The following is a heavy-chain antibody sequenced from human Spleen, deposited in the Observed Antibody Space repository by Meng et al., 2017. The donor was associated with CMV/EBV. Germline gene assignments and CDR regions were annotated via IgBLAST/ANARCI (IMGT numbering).Heavy chain of an antibody. CDR2: INWNGGST. CDR3: ARSAFGVYAAH. V-gene: IGHV3-20*04. CDR1: GFTFDDYG. J-gene: IGHJ4*02. Sequence: LKISCAASGFTFDDYGMSWVRQAPGKGLEWVSGINWNGGSTGYADSVKGRFTISRDNAKNSLYLQMNSLRAEDTALYYCARSAFGVYAAHWGQGTLVTVSS. D-gene: IGHD2-8*01.